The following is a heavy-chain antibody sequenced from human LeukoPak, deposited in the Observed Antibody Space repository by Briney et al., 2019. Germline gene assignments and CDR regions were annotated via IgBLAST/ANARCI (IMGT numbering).Heavy chain of an antibody. V-gene: IGHV4-30-2*01. CDR2: IYHSGST. D-gene: IGHD2-2*01. CDR3: ARSTGQYQLLYFYYYMDV. J-gene: IGHJ6*03. Sequence: SETLSLTCAVSGGSISSGGYSWSWIRQPPGKGLEWIGYIYHSGSTYYNPSLKSRVTISVDRSKNQFSLKLSSVTAADTAVYYCARSTGQYQLLYFYYYMDVWGKGTTVTVS. CDR1: GGSISSGGYS.